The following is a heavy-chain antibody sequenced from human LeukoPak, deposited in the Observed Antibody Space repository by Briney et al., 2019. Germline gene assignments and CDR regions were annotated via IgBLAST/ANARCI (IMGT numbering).Heavy chain of an antibody. V-gene: IGHV3-74*01. CDR2: INSDGSST. CDR1: GFTFSSYW. CDR3: ARAIYSSSWSDWFDP. D-gene: IGHD6-13*01. J-gene: IGHJ5*02. Sequence: GGSLRLSCAASGFTFSSYWMHWVRQAPGKGLVWVSRINSDGSSTSYADSVKGRFTISRDNAKNTLYLQMNSLRAEDTAVYYCARAIYSSSWSDWFDPWGQGTLVTVSS.